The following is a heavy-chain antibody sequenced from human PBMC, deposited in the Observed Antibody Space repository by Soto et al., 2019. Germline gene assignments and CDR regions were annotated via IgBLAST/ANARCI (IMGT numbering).Heavy chain of an antibody. J-gene: IGHJ4*02. V-gene: IGHV3-74*01. D-gene: IGHD6-6*01. CDR1: GFTFSSYW. CDR2: INSDGSST. Sequence: EVQLVESGGGLVQPGGSLRLSCAASGFTFSSYWMHWVRQGPGKGLVWVSRINSDGSSTSYADSVKGRFTISRDNAKNTLYLQRNSLRAEDSAVYYCVRYLKDNISSQLDYWGQGTLINVSS. CDR3: VRYLKDNISSQLDY.